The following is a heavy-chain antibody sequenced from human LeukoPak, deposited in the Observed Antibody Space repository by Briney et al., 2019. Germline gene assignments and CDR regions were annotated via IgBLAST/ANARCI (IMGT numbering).Heavy chain of an antibody. CDR3: GRGFSIVPAGIPDY. D-gene: IGHD2-2*02. CDR2: INTDGGST. J-gene: IGHJ4*02. V-gene: IGHV3-74*01. Sequence: GGSLRLSCAASGFTFGSYWMHWVRQAPGKGLVWVSRINTDGGSTTYADSVKGRFTISRDNAKNTLYLQMNSLRGEDTAVYYCGRGFSIVPAGIPDYWGLGTLVTVSS. CDR1: GFTFGSYW.